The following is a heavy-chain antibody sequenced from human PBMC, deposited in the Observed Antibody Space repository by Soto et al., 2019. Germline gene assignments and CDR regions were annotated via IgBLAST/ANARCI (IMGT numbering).Heavy chain of an antibody. CDR3: AMHYSRDWQFVFDS. D-gene: IGHD6-19*01. CDR2: IKVSTGIT. CDR1: GYTFVNHG. V-gene: IGHV1-18*01. J-gene: IGHJ4*02. Sequence: ASVKVSCKASGYTFVNHGVSWVRQAPGQGLEWMGWIKVSTGITNYAGNFQGRGTMTTDTSTSTVYMELRSLRSADTAVYFCAMHYSRDWQFVFDSWAQVTRVTFSS.